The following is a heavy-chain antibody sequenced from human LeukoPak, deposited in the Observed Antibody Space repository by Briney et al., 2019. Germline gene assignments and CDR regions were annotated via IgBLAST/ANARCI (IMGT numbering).Heavy chain of an antibody. CDR1: GFTVSSNY. V-gene: IGHV3-30-3*01. Sequence: GGSLRLSCAASGFTVSSNYMSWVRQAPGKGLEWVAVISYDGSNKYYADSVKGRFTISRDNSKNTLYLQMNSLRAEDTAVYYCARDPEPVYYFDYWGQGTLVTVSS. J-gene: IGHJ4*02. CDR2: ISYDGSNK. CDR3: ARDPEPVYYFDY.